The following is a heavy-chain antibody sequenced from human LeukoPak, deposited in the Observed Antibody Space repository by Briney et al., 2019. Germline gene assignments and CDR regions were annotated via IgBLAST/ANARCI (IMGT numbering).Heavy chain of an antibody. CDR2: ISAYNGNT. Sequence: ASVKVSCKASGYTFTSYGISSVRQAPGQGLEWMGWISAYNGNTNYAQKLQGRVTMTTDTSTSTAYMELRSLRSDDTAVYYCARACSGGSCYSNYYGMDVWGKGTTVTVSS. J-gene: IGHJ6*04. V-gene: IGHV1-18*04. CDR3: ARACSGGSCYSNYYGMDV. D-gene: IGHD2-15*01. CDR1: GYTFTSYG.